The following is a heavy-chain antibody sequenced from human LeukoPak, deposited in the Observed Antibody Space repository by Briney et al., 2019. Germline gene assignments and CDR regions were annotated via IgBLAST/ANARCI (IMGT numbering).Heavy chain of an antibody. Sequence: PSQTLSLTCTVSGGSISSGDYYWSWIRQPPGKGLEWIGYIYYSGSTYYNPSLKSRVTISVDTSKNQFSLKLSSVTAADTAVYYCARAVVTTTYFDYWGQGTLVTVSS. CDR2: IYYSGST. J-gene: IGHJ4*02. CDR1: GGSISSGDYY. CDR3: ARAVVTTTYFDY. D-gene: IGHD4-11*01. V-gene: IGHV4-30-4*08.